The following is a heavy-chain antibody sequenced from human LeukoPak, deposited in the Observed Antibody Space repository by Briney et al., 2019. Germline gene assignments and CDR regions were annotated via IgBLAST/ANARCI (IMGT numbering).Heavy chain of an antibody. CDR2: IYSGGST. CDR3: ARVDTAVVGYYYGMDV. V-gene: IGHV3-53*01. Sequence: GGSLRLSCAASGLTVSSNYMSWVRQAPGKGLEWVSVIYSGGSTYYADSVKGRFTISRDNSKNTLYLQMDTLRAGDTAVYYCARVDTAVVGYYYGMDVWGQGTTVTVSS. CDR1: GLTVSSNY. J-gene: IGHJ6*02. D-gene: IGHD5-18*01.